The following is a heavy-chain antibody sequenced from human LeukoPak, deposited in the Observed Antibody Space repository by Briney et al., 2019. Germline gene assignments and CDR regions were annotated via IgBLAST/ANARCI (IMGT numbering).Heavy chain of an antibody. D-gene: IGHD3-10*01. CDR1: GFTFSSYA. CDR2: ISGSGGNT. CDR3: TKDLGYYGSGSYPYYMDV. J-gene: IGHJ6*03. Sequence: GGSLRLSCAAPGFTFSSYAMTWVRQAPGKGLEWVSAISGSGGNTYYADSVKGRFTMSRDNSRDNYKTTLYLQMNSLRAEDTAVYYCTKDLGYYGSGSYPYYMDVWGKGTTVTVSS. V-gene: IGHV3-23*01.